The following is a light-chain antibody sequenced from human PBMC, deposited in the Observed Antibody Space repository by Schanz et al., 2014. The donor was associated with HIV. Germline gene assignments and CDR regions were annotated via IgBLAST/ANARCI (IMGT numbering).Light chain of an antibody. J-gene: IGLJ2*01. CDR1: SNDVGTTNR. Sequence: QSALTQPASVSGSPGQSITISCTGTSNDVGTTNRVSWYQQHPDKAPKLMIYEVTRRPPGVSSRFSGSKSGNTASLTVSGLQAEDEAEYYCSSYAGDSKLIFGGGTKLTVL. V-gene: IGLV2-14*02. CDR3: SSYAGDSKLI. CDR2: EVT.